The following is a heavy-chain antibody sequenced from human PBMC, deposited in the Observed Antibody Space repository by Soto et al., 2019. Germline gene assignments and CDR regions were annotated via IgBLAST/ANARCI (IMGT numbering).Heavy chain of an antibody. V-gene: IGHV3-53*02. J-gene: IGHJ2*01. D-gene: IGHD5-18*01. Sequence: EVQLVETGGDLTQPGGSLRLSCAASGLSVSSNYMSWVRQAPGRGLEWVSVIYSSGNIYYRDSVKGRFTISRDNSKNTLYLQMNSLRDEDTAVYYCATGIKAVVRSWYFDLWGRGTLVTVSS. CDR1: GLSVSSNY. CDR3: ATGIKAVVRSWYFDL. CDR2: IYSSGNI.